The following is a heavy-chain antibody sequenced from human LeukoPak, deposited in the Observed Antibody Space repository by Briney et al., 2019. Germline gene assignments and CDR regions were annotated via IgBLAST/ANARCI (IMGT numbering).Heavy chain of an antibody. CDR2: IYTSGNT. D-gene: IGHD6-13*01. CDR3: ARVTGYMTEDYFDY. V-gene: IGHV4-61*09. CDR1: GGSISTGSYC. Sequence: PSETLSLTCTVSGGSISTGSYCWSWIRQPAGKGLEWIGHIYTSGNTNYNPSLKSRVTISVDTSKNQFSLKLSSVTAADTAVYYCARVTGYMTEDYFDYWGQGTLITVSS. J-gene: IGHJ4*02.